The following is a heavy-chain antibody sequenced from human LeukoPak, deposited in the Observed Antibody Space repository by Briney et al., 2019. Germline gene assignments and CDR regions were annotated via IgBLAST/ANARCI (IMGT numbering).Heavy chain of an antibody. Sequence: QTGGSLRLSCAASGFTFSTYAMSWVRQAPGKGLEWVSAISDSGFGTYYADSVKGRFTISRDNSKNTLYLQMNSLRAEDTAVYYCAKDGTEVLWFGEFEFDPWGQGTLVTVSS. CDR1: GFTFSTYA. D-gene: IGHD3-10*01. CDR2: ISDSGFGT. CDR3: AKDGTEVLWFGEFEFDP. V-gene: IGHV3-23*01. J-gene: IGHJ5*02.